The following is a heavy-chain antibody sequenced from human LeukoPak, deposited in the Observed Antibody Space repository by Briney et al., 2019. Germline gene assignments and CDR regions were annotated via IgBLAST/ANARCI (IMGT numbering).Heavy chain of an antibody. CDR1: GFTFSSYE. CDR2: ISSSGSTI. D-gene: IGHD2-8*02. V-gene: IGHV3-48*03. CDR3: AGAWSRVDGFDI. J-gene: IGHJ3*02. Sequence: GGPLRLSCAASGFTFSSYEMNWVRQAPGKGLEWVSYISSSGSTIYYADSVKGRFTISRDNAKNSLYLQMNSLRTEDTAIYYCAGAWSRVDGFDIWGQGTMVTVSS.